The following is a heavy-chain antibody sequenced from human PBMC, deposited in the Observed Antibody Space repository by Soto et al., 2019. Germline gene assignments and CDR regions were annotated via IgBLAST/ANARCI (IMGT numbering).Heavy chain of an antibody. Sequence: SVNVSCKASGGTFSSYAISWVRQAPGQGLEWMGGIIPIFGTANYAQKFQGRVTITADKSTSTAYMELSSLRSEDTAVYYCARWIAVAGNGAFDIWGQGTMVTVSS. CDR3: ARWIAVAGNGAFDI. CDR2: IIPIFGTA. J-gene: IGHJ3*02. CDR1: GGTFSSYA. V-gene: IGHV1-69*06. D-gene: IGHD6-19*01.